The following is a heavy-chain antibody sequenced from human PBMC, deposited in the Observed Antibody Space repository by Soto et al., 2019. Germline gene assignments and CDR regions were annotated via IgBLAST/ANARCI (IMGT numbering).Heavy chain of an antibody. V-gene: IGHV4-59*01. Sequence: KPSGTLSLTCTVSGGSISSYYWSWIRQPPGKGLEWIGYIYYSGSTNYNPSLKSRVTISVDTSKNQFSLKLSSVTAADTAVYYCARVDCDFWSGYCLREKYYYYYMDVWGKGTTVTVSS. CDR3: ARVDCDFWSGYCLREKYYYYYMDV. CDR1: GGSISSYY. CDR2: IYYSGST. J-gene: IGHJ6*03. D-gene: IGHD3-3*01.